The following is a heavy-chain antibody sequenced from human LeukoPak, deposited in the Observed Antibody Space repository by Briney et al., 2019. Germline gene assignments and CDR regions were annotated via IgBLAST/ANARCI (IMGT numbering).Heavy chain of an antibody. D-gene: IGHD6-13*01. CDR2: IIPIFGTA. J-gene: IGHJ4*02. CDR3: AVTRRSSGPPFDY. CDR1: GGTFSSYA. V-gene: IGHV1-69*13. Sequence: SVKVSRKASGGTFSSYAISWVRQAPGQGLEWMGGIIPIFGTANYAQKFQGRVTITADESTSTAYMELSSLRSEDTAVYYCAVTRRSSGPPFDYWGQGTLVTVSS.